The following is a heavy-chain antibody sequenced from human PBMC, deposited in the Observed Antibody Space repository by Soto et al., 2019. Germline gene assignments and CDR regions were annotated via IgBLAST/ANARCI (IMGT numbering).Heavy chain of an antibody. CDR3: AKMEGMDPWAYSFDY. V-gene: IGHV3-23*01. J-gene: IGHJ4*02. Sequence: EVQVLESGGGLVQPGGSLRLSCAATGFTFSDFAMSWVRQAPGKGLEWVSRIYGGGNGPHYANSVEGRVTISRDNSKNTSYLQWNSMRAEDTAVDYCAKMEGMDPWAYSFDYWGQGTLVTVSA. CDR2: IYGGGNGP. CDR1: GFTFSDFA. D-gene: IGHD2-2*03.